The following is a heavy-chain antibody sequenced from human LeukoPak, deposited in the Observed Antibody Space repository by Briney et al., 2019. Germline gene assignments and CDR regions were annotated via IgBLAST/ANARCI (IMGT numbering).Heavy chain of an antibody. D-gene: IGHD3-22*01. CDR3: TTLTVAINFDY. V-gene: IGHV3-48*03. CDR1: GFSFSVYE. CDR2: ISSSCTTT. Sequence: GGSLRLSCAASGFSFSVYEMHWVRQAPGKGLEWIPDISSSCTTTYYADSVKGRFTISRDNAKNSLYLQMNSLRAEDTAVYYCTTLTVAINFDYWGQGTLVTVSS. J-gene: IGHJ4*02.